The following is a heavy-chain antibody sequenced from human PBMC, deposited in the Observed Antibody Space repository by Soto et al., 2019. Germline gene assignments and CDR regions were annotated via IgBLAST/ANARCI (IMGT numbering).Heavy chain of an antibody. CDR1: GYSFTSYW. Sequence: GESLKISCKGSGYSFTSYWIGWVRQMPGKGLEWMGIIYPGDSYTRYSPSFQGQVPFSADKSNSTAYLQWSSLKASDTAMYYCAIQHRDYSSGYFYFDYWCQGTPVTVSS. CDR3: AIQHRDYSSGYFYFDY. J-gene: IGHJ4*02. CDR2: IYPGDSYT. D-gene: IGHD3-22*01. V-gene: IGHV5-51*01.